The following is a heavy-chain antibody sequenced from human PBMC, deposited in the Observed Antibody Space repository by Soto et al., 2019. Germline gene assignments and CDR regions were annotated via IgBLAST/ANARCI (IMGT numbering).Heavy chain of an antibody. V-gene: IGHV3-30*03. CDR3: ARDRIPYYYDSSGYAGHDAFDI. J-gene: IGHJ3*02. CDR2: ISYDGSNK. Sequence: SGGSLRLSCAASGFTFSSYGMHWVRQAPGKGLEWVAVISYDGSNKYYADSVKGRFTISRDNSKNTLYLQMNSLRAEDTAVYYCARDRIPYYYDSSGYAGHDAFDIWGQGTMVT. CDR1: GFTFSSYG. D-gene: IGHD3-22*01.